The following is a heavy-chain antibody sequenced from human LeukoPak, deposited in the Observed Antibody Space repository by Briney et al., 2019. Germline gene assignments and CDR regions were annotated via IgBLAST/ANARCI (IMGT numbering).Heavy chain of an antibody. CDR2: IYYSGST. V-gene: IGHV4-59*08. CDR1: GGSISSYY. Sequence: SETLSLTCTVSGGSISSYYWSWIRQPPGKGLECIGYIYYSGSTNYNPSLKSRVTISVDASKNQFSLKLSSVTAADTAVYYCARLEGDFEYYFDYWGQGTLVTVSS. D-gene: IGHD2-21*02. CDR3: ARLEGDFEYYFDY. J-gene: IGHJ4*02.